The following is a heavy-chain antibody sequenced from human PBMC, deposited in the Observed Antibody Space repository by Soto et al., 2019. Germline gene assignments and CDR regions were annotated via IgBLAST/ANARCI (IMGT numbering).Heavy chain of an antibody. CDR3: AHSPRLYYYDSSGYAFDY. J-gene: IGHJ4*02. CDR2: IYWNDDK. Sequence: QITLKESGPTLVKPTQTLTLTCTFSGFSLSTSGVGVGWIRQPPGKALEWLALIYWNDDKRYSPSLKSRLTITKDTSKNEVVLTMTNMDPVDTATYYCAHSPRLYYYDSSGYAFDYWCQGTLVTVSS. CDR1: GFSLSTSGVG. D-gene: IGHD3-22*01. V-gene: IGHV2-5*01.